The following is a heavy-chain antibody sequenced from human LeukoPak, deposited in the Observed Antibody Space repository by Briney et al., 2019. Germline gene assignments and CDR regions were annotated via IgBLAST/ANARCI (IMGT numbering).Heavy chain of an antibody. J-gene: IGHJ4*02. CDR3: AKESCSSTSCYIFDY. Sequence: TGGSLRLCCAASGFTFSSYAMSWVRQAPGKGLEWVSAISGSGGSTYYADSVKGRFTISRDNSKNTLYLQMNSLRAEDTAVYYCAKESCSSTSCYIFDYWGEGTLVTVSS. D-gene: IGHD2-2*01. CDR1: GFTFSSYA. V-gene: IGHV3-23*01. CDR2: ISGSGGST.